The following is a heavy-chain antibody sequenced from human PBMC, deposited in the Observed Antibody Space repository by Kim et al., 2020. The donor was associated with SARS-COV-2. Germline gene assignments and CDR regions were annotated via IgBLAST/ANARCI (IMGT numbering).Heavy chain of an antibody. CDR2: ISSSGSTI. D-gene: IGHD2-2*01. Sequence: GSLRLSCAASGFTFSDYYMSWIRQAPGKGLEWVSYISSSGSTIYYADSVKGRFTISRDNAKNSLYLQMNSLRAEDTAVYYCATASGDIVVVPAAAEGGMDVWGQGTTVTVSS. CDR3: ATASGDIVVVPAAAEGGMDV. J-gene: IGHJ6*02. V-gene: IGHV3-11*01. CDR1: GFTFSDYY.